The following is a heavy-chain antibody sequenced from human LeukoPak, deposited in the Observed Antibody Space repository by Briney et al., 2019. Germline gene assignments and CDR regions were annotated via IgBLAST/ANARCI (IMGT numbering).Heavy chain of an antibody. V-gene: IGHV1-18*01. D-gene: IGHD3-10*01. CDR2: INPYNGDT. CDR3: ARSRFGYGSGSYSGSTFDY. CDR1: GYSFTSYG. Sequence: ASVKVSCKASGYSFTSYGITWVRQAPGQGLEWMGWINPYNGDTNYAQKLQGRVTMTTDTSTSTAYMDLRSLRSDDTAVYYCARSRFGYGSGSYSGSTFDYWGQGTLVTVSS. J-gene: IGHJ4*02.